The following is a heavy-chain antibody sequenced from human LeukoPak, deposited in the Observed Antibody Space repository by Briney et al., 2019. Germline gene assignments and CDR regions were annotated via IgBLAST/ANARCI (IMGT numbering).Heavy chain of an antibody. CDR1: GGSISSSSYY. CDR3: ARARGDGYNPRGLWFDP. V-gene: IGHV4-39*07. Sequence: SETLSLTCTVSGGSISSSSYYWGWIRQPPGKGLEWIGSIYYSGNTYYNPSLKSRVTISVDTSKNQFSLKLSSVTAADTAVYYCARARGDGYNPRGLWFDPWGQGTLVTVSS. D-gene: IGHD5-24*01. CDR2: IYYSGNT. J-gene: IGHJ5*02.